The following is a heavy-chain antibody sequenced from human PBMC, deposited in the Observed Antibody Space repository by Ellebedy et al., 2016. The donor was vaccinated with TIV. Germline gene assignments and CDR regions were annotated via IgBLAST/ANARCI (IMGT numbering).Heavy chain of an antibody. CDR1: GGSFSGYY. Sequence: SETLSLTXAVYGGSFSGYYWTWIRQAPGKGLEWIGEINDSGTTNYNPSLKSRVTISVDTSKNQFSLKLSSVTAADTAVYYCARVTGTTFYYYYYMDVWGKGTTVTVSS. V-gene: IGHV4-34*01. D-gene: IGHD1-7*01. J-gene: IGHJ6*03. CDR2: INDSGTT. CDR3: ARVTGTTFYYYYYMDV.